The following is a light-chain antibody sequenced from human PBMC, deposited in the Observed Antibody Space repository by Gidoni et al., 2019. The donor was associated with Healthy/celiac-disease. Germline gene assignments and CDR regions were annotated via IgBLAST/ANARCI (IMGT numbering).Light chain of an antibody. CDR2: RDS. CDR3: QSADTRGTAPWV. Sequence: SNALTQPHSVSVSPEQTATITCSGEVLSKWYSYWYQQQPGRAPILVMYRDSERPSGIPERFSGSRSGTTVTLTISGAQAEDEADYYCQSADTRGTAPWVFGGGTKLPVL. V-gene: IGLV3-25*03. J-gene: IGLJ3*02. CDR1: VLSKWY.